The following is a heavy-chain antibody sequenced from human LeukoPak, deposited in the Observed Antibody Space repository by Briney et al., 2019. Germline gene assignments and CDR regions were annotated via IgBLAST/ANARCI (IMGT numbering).Heavy chain of an antibody. Sequence: ASVKVSCKASGGTFSSYAISWVRQAPGQGLEWMGRIIPIFGTANYARKFQGRVTITADKSTSTAYMELSSLRSEDTAVYYCASEARPGYYGSGSYYKPLDYWGQGTLVTVSS. CDR1: GGTFSSYA. D-gene: IGHD3-10*01. V-gene: IGHV1-69*06. CDR2: IIPIFGTA. CDR3: ASEARPGYYGSGSYYKPLDY. J-gene: IGHJ4*02.